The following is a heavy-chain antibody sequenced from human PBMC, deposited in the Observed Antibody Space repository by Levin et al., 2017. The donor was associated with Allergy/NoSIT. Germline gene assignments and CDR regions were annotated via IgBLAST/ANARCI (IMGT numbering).Heavy chain of an antibody. CDR2: INPSGGST. Sequence: GGSLRLSCKASGYTFTNFQMHWVRQAPGKGLEWMGIINPSGGSTNYAQKFLDRVTMTRDTSTNTVYMELSSLRSDDTAVYYCARVLGHAFAGAGYWGQGTLVTVSS. J-gene: IGHJ4*02. V-gene: IGHV1-46*01. CDR1: GYTFTNFQ. CDR3: ARVLGHAFAGAGY. D-gene: IGHD3-16*01.